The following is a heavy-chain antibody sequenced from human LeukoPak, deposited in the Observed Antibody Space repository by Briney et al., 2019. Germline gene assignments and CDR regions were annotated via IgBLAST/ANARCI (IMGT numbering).Heavy chain of an antibody. Sequence: GSLRLSCTASGFTFGDYAMSWVRQPPGKGLEWIGSIYYSGSTNYNPSLKTRVTMSIDTSKNHFSLKLSSVTAADTAVYYCASTVAGIGYFDYWGQGTLVTVSS. V-gene: IGHV4-59*12. CDR3: ASTVAGIGYFDY. D-gene: IGHD6-19*01. CDR1: GFTFGDYA. J-gene: IGHJ4*02. CDR2: IYYSGST.